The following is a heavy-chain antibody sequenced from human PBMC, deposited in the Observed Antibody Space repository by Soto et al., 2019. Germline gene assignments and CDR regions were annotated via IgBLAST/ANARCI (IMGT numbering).Heavy chain of an antibody. CDR3: ARGSHYSSSDRYYYGMDV. V-gene: IGHV1-69*13. CDR1: GGTFSSYA. J-gene: IGHJ6*02. CDR2: DIPIFGTA. D-gene: IGHD6-6*01. Sequence: ASVKVSCKASGGTFSSYAISWVRQAPGQGLEWMGGDIPIFGTANYAQKFQGRVTITADESSSTAYMELSSLRSEDTAVYYCARGSHYSSSDRYYYGMDVWGQGTTVTVSS.